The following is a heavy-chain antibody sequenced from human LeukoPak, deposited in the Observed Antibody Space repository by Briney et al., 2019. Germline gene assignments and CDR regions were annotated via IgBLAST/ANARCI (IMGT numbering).Heavy chain of an antibody. V-gene: IGHV3-23*01. D-gene: IGHD1-26*01. J-gene: IGHJ4*02. CDR1: GFTFSSYA. Sequence: PGGSLRLSCAASGFTFSSYAMSWVRQAPGKGLEWVSAISGSGGSTYYADSVKGRFTISRDNSKNTLYLQMNSLRAEDTAVYYCASYSGSYYFLFDYWGQGTLVTVSS. CDR2: ISGSGGST. CDR3: ASYSGSYYFLFDY.